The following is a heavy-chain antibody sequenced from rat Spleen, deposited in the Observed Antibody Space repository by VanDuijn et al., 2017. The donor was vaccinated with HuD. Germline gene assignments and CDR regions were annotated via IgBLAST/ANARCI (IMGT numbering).Heavy chain of an antibody. CDR1: GFTFSDYA. Sequence: EVQLVESGGGLVQPGRSLKLSCAASGFTFSDYAMAWVRQAPKKGLEWVATISPSGGSTHYRDSAKGRFTISRDSAKSTLYLQMDSLRSEDTATYYCATAGTRVSRFAYWGQGTLVTVSS. J-gene: IGHJ3*01. CDR3: ATAGTRVSRFAY. D-gene: IGHD1-4*01. CDR2: ISPSGGST. V-gene: IGHV5-17*01.